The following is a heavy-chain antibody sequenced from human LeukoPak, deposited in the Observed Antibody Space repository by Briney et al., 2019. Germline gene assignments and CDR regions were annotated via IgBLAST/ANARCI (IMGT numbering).Heavy chain of an antibody. CDR3: ARVTYSGSYWASGYYFDY. D-gene: IGHD1-26*01. J-gene: IGHJ4*02. CDR2: ISAYNGNT. V-gene: IGHV1-18*01. CDR1: GYTFTSYG. Sequence: ASVKVSCKASGYTFTSYGISWVRQAPGQGLEWMAWISAYNGNTNYAQKLQGRVTMTTDTSTSTAYMELRSLRSDDTAVYYCARVTYSGSYWASGYYFDYWGQGTLVTVSS.